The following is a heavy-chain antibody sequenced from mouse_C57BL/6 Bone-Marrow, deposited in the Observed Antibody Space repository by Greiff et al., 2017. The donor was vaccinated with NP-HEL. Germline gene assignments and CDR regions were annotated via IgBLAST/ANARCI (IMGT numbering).Heavy chain of an antibody. D-gene: IGHD1-1*01. CDR1: GFNITDDY. CDR2: IDPENGDT. CDR3: TLYYYGSSPYYFDY. J-gene: IGHJ2*01. V-gene: IGHV14-4*01. Sequence: VQLQQSGAELVRPGASVKLSCTASGFNITDDYMHWVKQRPEQGLEWIGWIDPENGDTEYASKFQGKATITADTSSNTAYLQLSSLTSEDTAVYYCTLYYYGSSPYYFDYWGQGTTLTVSS.